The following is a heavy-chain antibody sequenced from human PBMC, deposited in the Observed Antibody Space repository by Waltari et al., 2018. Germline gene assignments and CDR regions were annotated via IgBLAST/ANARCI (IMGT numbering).Heavy chain of an antibody. V-gene: IGHV4-39*07. CDR3: VRGYPDIVATISDY. Sequence: QLQLQESGPGLVKPSETLSLPCTVPRRSIRHNNYSWGWVRQPPGKGLGWIGSFYKSGTTYYNPSLKSRVTISVDTSNNQFSLKLNSVTAADTAVYYCVRGYPDIVATISDYWGQGTLVIVSS. J-gene: IGHJ4*02. D-gene: IGHD5-12*01. CDR2: FYKSGTT. CDR1: RRSIRHNNYS.